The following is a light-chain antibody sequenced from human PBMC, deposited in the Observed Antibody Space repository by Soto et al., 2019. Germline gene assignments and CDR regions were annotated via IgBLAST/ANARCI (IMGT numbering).Light chain of an antibody. CDR1: SSDVGTYNS. Sequence: QSVLTQPASVSGSPGQSITVSCTGSSSDVGTYNSVSWYQQHPGKAPKLIIYDVSNGPSGVSNRFSGSKSGNTASLTISGLQTEDEADYYCGSYTSSSSWVFGGGTKLTVL. CDR2: DVS. J-gene: IGLJ3*02. CDR3: GSYTSSSSWV. V-gene: IGLV2-14*03.